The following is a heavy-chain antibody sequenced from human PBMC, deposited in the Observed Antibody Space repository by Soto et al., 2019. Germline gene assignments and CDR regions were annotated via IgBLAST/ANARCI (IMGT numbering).Heavy chain of an antibody. V-gene: IGHV3-7*05. J-gene: IGHJ4*02. CDR1: GFTFSNYW. Sequence: EVQMVESGGGLVQPGGSLRLSCAASGFTFSNYWMSWVRQAPGKGLEWVAIIKQDGGEKYYVDSRKGRFTISRDNAKNAQYLQRNSLRAEDTAMYDCASGWYCGGTCHGDYWGQGTLVTVSS. CDR3: ASGWYCGGTCHGDY. CDR2: IKQDGGEK. D-gene: IGHD2-21*01.